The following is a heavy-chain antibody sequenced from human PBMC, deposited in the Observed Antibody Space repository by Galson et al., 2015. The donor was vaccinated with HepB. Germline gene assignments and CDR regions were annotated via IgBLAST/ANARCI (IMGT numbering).Heavy chain of an antibody. CDR3: AKDPYLYSALAGTMAGFDY. CDR1: GFTCSNCG. CDR2: ISYDGSTK. D-gene: IGHD6-19*01. Sequence: SLRISSAASGFTCSNCGLHWVRQAPGKGLEWWAGISYDGSTKYYADSVKGRFTISIDNSKNKLYLQMNSLRAADPALYYCAKDPYLYSALAGTMAGFDYWGQGTLVTVSS. J-gene: IGHJ4*02. V-gene: IGHV3-30*18.